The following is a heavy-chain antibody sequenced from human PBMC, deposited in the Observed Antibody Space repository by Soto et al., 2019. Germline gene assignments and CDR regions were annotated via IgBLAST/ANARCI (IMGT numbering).Heavy chain of an antibody. Sequence: SETLSLTCTVSGGSISSGGYYWSWIRQHPGKGLEWIGYIYYSGSTYYNPSLKSRVTISVDTSKNQFSLKLSSVTAADTAVYYCARDSYSRGWYIFDYWGQGTLVNVSS. CDR1: GGSISSGGYY. D-gene: IGHD6-19*01. J-gene: IGHJ4*02. CDR2: IYYSGST. CDR3: ARDSYSRGWYIFDY. V-gene: IGHV4-31*03.